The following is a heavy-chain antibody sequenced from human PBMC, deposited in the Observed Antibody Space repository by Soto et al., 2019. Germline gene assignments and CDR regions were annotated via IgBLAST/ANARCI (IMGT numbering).Heavy chain of an antibody. J-gene: IGHJ3*02. V-gene: IGHV3-21*01. D-gene: IGHD3-3*01. CDR3: ARDRSGNLAFDI. CDR2: ISSSSSYI. Sequence: EVQLVESGGGLVKPGGSLRLSCAASGFTFSSYSMNWVRQAPGKGLEWVSSISSSSSYIYYADSVKGRFTISRDNAKNSLYLQRNRLRAEDTAVYYCARDRSGNLAFDIWGQGTMVTVSS. CDR1: GFTFSSYS.